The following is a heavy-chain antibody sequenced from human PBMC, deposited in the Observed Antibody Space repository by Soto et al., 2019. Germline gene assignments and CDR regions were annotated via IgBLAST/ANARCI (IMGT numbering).Heavy chain of an antibody. CDR2: INSDGSST. V-gene: IGHV3-74*01. J-gene: IGHJ4*02. CDR1: GFTFSSYW. CDR3: ARGPDYYDSSGYKHFDY. D-gene: IGHD3-22*01. Sequence: PGGSLRLSCAASGFTFSSYWMHWVRQAPGKGLVWVSRINSDGSSTSYADSVKGRFTISRDNAKNTLYLQMNSLRAEDTAVYYCARGPDYYDSSGYKHFDYWGQGTLVTVSS.